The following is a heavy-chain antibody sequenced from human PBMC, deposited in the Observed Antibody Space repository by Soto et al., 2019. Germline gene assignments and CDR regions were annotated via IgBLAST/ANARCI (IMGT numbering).Heavy chain of an antibody. Sequence: GASVKVSCKASGYTFSSSPLHWVRQAPGQRPEWMGWINTANDDTKYSQKFQDRVTLTRDTSASTAYMEVSSLTPEDTAVYYCVRDSARTVVVPAARDIHDWFDPWGQGTLVTVSS. CDR1: GYTFSSSP. D-gene: IGHD2-2*01. CDR2: INTANDDT. CDR3: VRDSARTVVVPAARDIHDWFDP. V-gene: IGHV1-3*04. J-gene: IGHJ5*02.